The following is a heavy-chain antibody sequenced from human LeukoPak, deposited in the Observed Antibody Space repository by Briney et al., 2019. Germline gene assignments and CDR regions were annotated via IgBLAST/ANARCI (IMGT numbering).Heavy chain of an antibody. CDR1: EFTFSSYS. V-gene: IGHV3-48*01. CDR3: ARVSCDYTTCKYPFDY. CDR2: ITNSGNSK. J-gene: IGHJ4*02. Sequence: GGSLRLSCAASEFTFSSYSMNWVRQAPGKGLEWVSYITNSGNSKSYADSVKGRFTISRDNTKNSLYLQMNGLRAEDTAVYYCARVSCDYTTCKYPFDYWGQGTLVTVSS. D-gene: IGHD3-3*01.